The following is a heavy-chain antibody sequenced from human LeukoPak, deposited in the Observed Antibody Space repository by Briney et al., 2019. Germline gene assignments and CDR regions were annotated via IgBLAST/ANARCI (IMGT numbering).Heavy chain of an antibody. CDR3: AKWEGNWFDP. CDR1: GGSISSYY. V-gene: IGHV4-59*01. Sequence: SETLSLTCTVSGGSISSYYWSWIRQPPGKGLEWIGYIYYSGSTNYNPSLRSRVTISADTSKNQFSLKLSSVTAADTAVYYCAKWEGNWFDPWGQGTLVTVSS. J-gene: IGHJ5*02. D-gene: IGHD1-26*01. CDR2: IYYSGST.